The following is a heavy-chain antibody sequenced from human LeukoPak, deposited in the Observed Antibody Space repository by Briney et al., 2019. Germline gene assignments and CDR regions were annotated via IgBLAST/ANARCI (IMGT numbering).Heavy chain of an antibody. Sequence: SETLSLTCAVYGGSFSGYYWSWIRQPPGKGLEWIGEINHSGSTNYNPSLKSRVTISVDKSKNQFSLKLSSVTAADTALYYCARVLEGRYFDWSYYYYYMDVWGKGTTVTVSS. CDR3: ARVLEGRYFDWSYYYYYMDV. CDR2: INHSGST. V-gene: IGHV4-34*01. J-gene: IGHJ6*03. D-gene: IGHD3-9*01. CDR1: GGSFSGYY.